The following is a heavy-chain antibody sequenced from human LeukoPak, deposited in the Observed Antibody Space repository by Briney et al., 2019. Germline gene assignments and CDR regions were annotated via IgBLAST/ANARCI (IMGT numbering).Heavy chain of an antibody. V-gene: IGHV4-59*11. Sequence: SDTLSLTYTVSGGSISSHFWSWIRQPPGKGLEWIGYIYYRGSTNYNPSLKSRVTISVDTSKNQFSLKLSSVTAAHHAVYYCAGVGSSWQTCYYLYYMDVWGKGTTVTVSS. CDR2: IYYRGST. D-gene: IGHD6-13*01. CDR3: AGVGSSWQTCYYLYYMDV. CDR1: GGSISSHF. J-gene: IGHJ6*03.